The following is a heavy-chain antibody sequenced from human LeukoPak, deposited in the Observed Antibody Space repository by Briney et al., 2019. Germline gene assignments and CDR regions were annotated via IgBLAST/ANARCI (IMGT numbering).Heavy chain of an antibody. CDR1: GFTFSSYA. CDR2: ISGSGGST. V-gene: IGHV3-23*01. Sequence: SGGSLRLSCAASGFTFSSYAMSWVRQAPGKGLEWVSAISGSGGSTYYADSVKGRFTISRDNSKNTLYLQMNSLRAEDTAVYYCAKTYYYSSGSYTKGKSFDYWGQGTLVTVSS. J-gene: IGHJ4*02. CDR3: AKTYYYSSGSYTKGKSFDY. D-gene: IGHD3-10*01.